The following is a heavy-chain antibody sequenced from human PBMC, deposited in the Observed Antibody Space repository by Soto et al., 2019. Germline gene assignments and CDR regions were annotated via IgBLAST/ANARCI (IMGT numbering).Heavy chain of an antibody. CDR1: GYTLTEFS. J-gene: IGHJ4*02. CDR2: VNPSGGST. Sequence: ASMKVCCTVSGYTLTEFSIHRVRPAPGQGLEWMGIVNPSGGSTSYAQKFQGRVTMTRDTSTSTVYMELRSLRSEDTAVYYCAREGSRDGYKNPDYWGQGTLVTVSS. D-gene: IGHD5-12*01. V-gene: IGHV1-46*01. CDR3: AREGSRDGYKNPDY.